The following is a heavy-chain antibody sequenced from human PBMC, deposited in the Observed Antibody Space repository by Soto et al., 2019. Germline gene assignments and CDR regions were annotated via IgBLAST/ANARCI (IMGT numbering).Heavy chain of an antibody. D-gene: IGHD2-21*02. Sequence: ASVKVSCKASGYTFSTYGISWVRQAPGQGLEWLGWISGFNGDTNYAQKFQGRVSMTADTSTTTVYLEMRSLNSDDSVMYYCARDVDVLTAPPGDYWGQGTLVTVSS. V-gene: IGHV1-18*04. CDR2: ISGFNGDT. CDR1: GYTFSTYG. CDR3: ARDVDVLTAPPGDY. J-gene: IGHJ4*02.